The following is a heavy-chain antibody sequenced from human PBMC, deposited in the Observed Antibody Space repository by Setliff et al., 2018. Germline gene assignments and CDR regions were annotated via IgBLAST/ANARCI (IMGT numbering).Heavy chain of an antibody. D-gene: IGHD2-21*01. CDR3: ARVALAVVIRNAFDI. J-gene: IGHJ3*02. Sequence: NPSETLSLTCTVSGGSISSGGYYWSWIRQHPGKGLEWIGYIYYSGSTYYNPSLKSRVTISVDTSKNQFSLKLSSVTAADTAVYYCARVALAVVIRNAFDIWGQGKMVTVSS. CDR1: GGSISSGGYY. CDR2: IYYSGST. V-gene: IGHV4-31*03.